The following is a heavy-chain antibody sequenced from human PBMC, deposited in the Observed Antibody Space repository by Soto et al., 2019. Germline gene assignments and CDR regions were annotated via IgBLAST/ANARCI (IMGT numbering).Heavy chain of an antibody. V-gene: IGHV3-66*01. CDR3: AEVVATIVGAYYYYYYMDV. CDR1: GFTVSSNY. D-gene: IGHD5-12*01. CDR2: IYSGGST. J-gene: IGHJ6*03. Sequence: GSLRLSCAASGFTVSSNYMSWVRQAPGKGLEWVSVIYSGGSTYYADSVKGRFTISRDISKNTLYLQMNSLRAEDTAVYYCAEVVATIVGAYYYYYYMDVWGKGTTVTVSS.